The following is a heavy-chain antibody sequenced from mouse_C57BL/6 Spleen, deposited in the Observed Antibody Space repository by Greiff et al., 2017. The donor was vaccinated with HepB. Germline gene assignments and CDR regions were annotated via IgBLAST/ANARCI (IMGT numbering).Heavy chain of an antibody. CDR1: GYTFTSYW. CDR3: ARGITTVVATKAWFAY. J-gene: IGHJ3*01. CDR2: IHPNSGST. V-gene: IGHV1-64*01. D-gene: IGHD1-1*01. Sequence: VQLQQSGAELVKPGASVKLSCKASGYTFTSYWMHWVKQRPGQGLEWIGMIHPNSGSTNYNEKFKSKATLTVDKSSSTAYMQLSSLTSEDSAVYYCARGITTVVATKAWFAYWGQGTLVTVSA.